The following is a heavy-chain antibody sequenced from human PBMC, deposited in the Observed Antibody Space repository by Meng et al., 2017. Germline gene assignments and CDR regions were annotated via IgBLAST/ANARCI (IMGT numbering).Heavy chain of an antibody. CDR1: GYTFTSYA. J-gene: IGHJ4*02. CDR2: INAGNGNT. D-gene: IGHD2-21*02. V-gene: IGHV1-3*01. CDR3: ARDLGAGVVTAINY. Sequence: QVQLVQSGGEVKKPGASVKVSCKASGYTFTSYAMHWVRQAPGQRLEWMGWINAGNGNTKYSQKFQGRVTITRDTSASTAYMELSSLRSEDTVVYYCARDLGAGVVTAINYWGQGTLVTVSS.